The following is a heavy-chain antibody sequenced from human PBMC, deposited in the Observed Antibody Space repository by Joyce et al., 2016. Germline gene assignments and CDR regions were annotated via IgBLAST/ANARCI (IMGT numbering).Heavy chain of an antibody. Sequence: EVQLLESGGGLVQPAGSLRLSCAASGFTFGSYAMSWVRQAPGKGLEGVSVISGSGGSIYDADSVKGRFTFSRDNSKNTLYLQMNSLRAEDTAVYYCAKVAEGSAVYFYYMDVWGKGTTVTVSS. CDR3: AKVAEGSAVYFYYMDV. J-gene: IGHJ6*03. V-gene: IGHV3-23*01. D-gene: IGHD6-6*01. CDR1: GFTFGSYA. CDR2: ISGSGGSI.